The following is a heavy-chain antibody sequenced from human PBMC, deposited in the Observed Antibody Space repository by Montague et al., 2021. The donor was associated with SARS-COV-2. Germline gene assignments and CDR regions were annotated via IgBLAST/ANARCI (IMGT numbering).Heavy chain of an antibody. CDR3: AKAVSGQQLGPYAFEM. D-gene: IGHD6-13*01. J-gene: IGHJ3*02. V-gene: IGHV3-9*01. Sequence: SLRLSCAASGVTLDDYAMHWVRQVPGKGLEWVSGISWNSGNVGYADSVKGRLTISRDNAKSSLYLQMDSLRTEDTALYYCAKAVSGQQLGPYAFEMWGQGTMVTVSS. CDR2: ISWNSGNV. CDR1: GVTLDDYA.